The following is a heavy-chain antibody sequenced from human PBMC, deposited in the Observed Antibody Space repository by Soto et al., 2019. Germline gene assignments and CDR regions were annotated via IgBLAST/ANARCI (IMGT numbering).Heavy chain of an antibody. CDR1: GYTFTSYY. CDR2: INPSGGST. Sequence: ASVKVSCKASGYTFTSYYMHWVRQAPGQGLEWMGIINPSGGSTSYAQKFQGRVTMTRDTSTSTVYMELSSLRSENTAVYYCARNQSHSYYDFWCGYYKYYYMDVWGQGTTVTVSS. V-gene: IGHV1-46*03. CDR3: ARNQSHSYYDFWCGYYKYYYMDV. D-gene: IGHD3-3*01. J-gene: IGHJ6*03.